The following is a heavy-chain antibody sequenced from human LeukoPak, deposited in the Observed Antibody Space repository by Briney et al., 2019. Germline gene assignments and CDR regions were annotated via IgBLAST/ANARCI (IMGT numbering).Heavy chain of an antibody. V-gene: IGHV4-59*12. J-gene: IGHJ6*03. Sequence: SETLSLTCTVSGGSISSYYWSWIRQPPGKGLEWIGYIYYSGSTNYNPFLRGRVTISVDTSKNVFSLNLSSVTAADTAVYYCARDRGYTMDRGVVKYYYYMDVWGKGTTVT. CDR2: IYYSGST. CDR1: GGSISSYY. CDR3: ARDRGYTMDRGVVKYYYYMDV. D-gene: IGHD3-10*01.